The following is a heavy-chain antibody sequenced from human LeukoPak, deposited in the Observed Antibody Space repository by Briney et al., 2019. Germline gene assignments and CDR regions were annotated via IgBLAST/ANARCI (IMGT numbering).Heavy chain of an antibody. V-gene: IGHV3-9*01. D-gene: IGHD4-17*01. J-gene: IGHJ4*02. CDR3: AKDQFSGDYGGLDY. CDR1: GFTFDDYA. Sequence: PGGSLRLSCAACGFTFDDYAMHLVRQAPGKGLEWVSGISWNSGSIGYADSVKGRFTISRDNAKNSLYLQMNSLRAEDTALYYCAKDQFSGDYGGLDYWGQGTLVTVSS. CDR2: ISWNSGSI.